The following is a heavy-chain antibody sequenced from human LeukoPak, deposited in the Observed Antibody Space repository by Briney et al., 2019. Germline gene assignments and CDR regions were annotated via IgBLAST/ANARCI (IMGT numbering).Heavy chain of an antibody. CDR3: AREKGKSAAAGFDY. J-gene: IGHJ4*02. CDR1: GFTFSSYS. CDR2: ISSSSSTI. Sequence: PGGSLRLSCAASGFTFSSYSMNWVRQAPGKGLEWVSYISSSSSTIYYADSVKGRFTISRDNAKNSLYLQMNSLRAEDTAVYYCAREKGKSAAAGFDYWGQGTLVTVSS. D-gene: IGHD6-13*01. V-gene: IGHV3-48*04.